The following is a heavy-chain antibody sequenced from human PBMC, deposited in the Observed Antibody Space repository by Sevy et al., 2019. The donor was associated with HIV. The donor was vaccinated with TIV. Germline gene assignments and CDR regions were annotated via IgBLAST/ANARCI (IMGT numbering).Heavy chain of an antibody. D-gene: IGHD5-12*01. Sequence: GGSLRLSCAASGFTFSSYAMHWVRQAPGKGLEWVAVISYDGSNKYYADSVKGRFTISKENSNNTLYRQMNGLGAEDTAVYYCARLPGGGYDSHAFDIWGQGTMVTVSS. CDR3: ARLPGGGYDSHAFDI. V-gene: IGHV3-30-3*01. J-gene: IGHJ3*02. CDR1: GFTFSSYA. CDR2: ISYDGSNK.